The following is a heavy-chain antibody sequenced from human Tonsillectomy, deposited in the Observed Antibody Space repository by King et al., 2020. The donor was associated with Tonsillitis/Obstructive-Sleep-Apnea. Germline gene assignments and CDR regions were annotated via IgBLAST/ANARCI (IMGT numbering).Heavy chain of an antibody. CDR2: ISVCGGDT. CDR1: GFTFSSYT. CDR3: ATRRSFYFDY. V-gene: IGHV3-23*04. J-gene: IGHJ4*02. Sequence: QLVQSGGGLVQPGGSLRLSCAASGFTFSSYTIGWVRQAPGKGLEWVSLISVCGGDTFHADSVKGRFTLSIDNSKNTLYMQMNSLRADDTAVYYCATRRSFYFDYWGQGTLVTVSS. D-gene: IGHD3-16*02.